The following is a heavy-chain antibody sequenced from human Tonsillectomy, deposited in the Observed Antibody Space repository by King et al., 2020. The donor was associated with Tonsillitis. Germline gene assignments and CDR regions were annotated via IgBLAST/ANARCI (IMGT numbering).Heavy chain of an antibody. D-gene: IGHD6-13*01. CDR2: IYYSGST. Sequence: PLQESGPGLVKPSQTLSLTCTVSGGSISSGGYYWSWIRQHPGKGLEWIGYIYYSGSTYYNPSLKSRVTISVDTSKNQFSLKLSSVTAADTAVYYCARSQSSWDAFDIWGQGTMVTVSS. CDR1: GGSISSGGYY. J-gene: IGHJ3*02. CDR3: ARSQSSWDAFDI. V-gene: IGHV4-31*03.